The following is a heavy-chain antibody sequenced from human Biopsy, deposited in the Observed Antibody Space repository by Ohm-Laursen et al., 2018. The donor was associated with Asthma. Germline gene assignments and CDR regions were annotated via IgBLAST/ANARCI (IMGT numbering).Heavy chain of an antibody. CDR2: VSSDGHNK. Sequence: SLRLSCAVSGFVFSQCGMHWVRQGPGKGLEWGALVSSDGHNKYYEDSVKGRFTISRDNSRKRLYLQINRLTVEASAVYFCARQSGQDYGDSSGFDIWGQGTKVAVSS. CDR3: ARQSGQDYGDSSGFDI. D-gene: IGHD3-22*01. V-gene: IGHV3-30*03. J-gene: IGHJ3*02. CDR1: GFVFSQCG.